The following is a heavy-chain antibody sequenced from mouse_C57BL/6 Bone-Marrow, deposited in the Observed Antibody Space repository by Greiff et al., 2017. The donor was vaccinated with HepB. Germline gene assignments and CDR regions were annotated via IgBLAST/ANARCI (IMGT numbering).Heavy chain of an antibody. V-gene: IGHV1-82*01. CDR1: GYAFSSSW. Sequence: VQLQQSGPELVKPGASVKISCKASGYAFSSSWMKWVKQRPGKGLEWIGRIYPGDGDTNYNGKFKGKATLTADKSSSTAYMQLSSLTSEDSAVYFCARYGYYVAYWGQGTLVTVSA. D-gene: IGHD2-3*01. CDR2: IYPGDGDT. J-gene: IGHJ3*01. CDR3: ARYGYYVAY.